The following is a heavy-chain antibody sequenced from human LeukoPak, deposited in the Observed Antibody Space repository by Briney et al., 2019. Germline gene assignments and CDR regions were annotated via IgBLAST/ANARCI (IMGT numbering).Heavy chain of an antibody. CDR1: GGTFSSYA. CDR3: ASRVDYVWGSYRYHDY. CDR2: IIPIFGTA. J-gene: IGHJ4*02. Sequence: ASVKVSCKAPGGTFSSYAISWVRQAPGQGLEWMGGIIPIFGTANYAQKFQGRVTTTADKSTSTAYMELSSLRSEDTAVYYCASRVDYVWGSYRYHDYWGQGTLVTVSS. V-gene: IGHV1-69*06. D-gene: IGHD3-16*02.